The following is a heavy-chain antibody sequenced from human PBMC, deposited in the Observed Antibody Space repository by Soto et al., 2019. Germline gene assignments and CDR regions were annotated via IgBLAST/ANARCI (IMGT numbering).Heavy chain of an antibody. V-gene: IGHV1-2*04. CDR3: ARGCSSTSCYSLYGMDV. D-gene: IGHD2-2*01. J-gene: IGHJ6*02. CDR2: INPNSGGT. Sequence: ASVKVSCKASGYTFTGYYTHWVRQAPGQGLEWMGWINPNSGGTNYAQKFQGWVTMTRDTSISTAYMEVSRLRSDDTAVYYCARGCSSTSCYSLYGMDVWGPGTTVTVSS. CDR1: GYTFTGYY.